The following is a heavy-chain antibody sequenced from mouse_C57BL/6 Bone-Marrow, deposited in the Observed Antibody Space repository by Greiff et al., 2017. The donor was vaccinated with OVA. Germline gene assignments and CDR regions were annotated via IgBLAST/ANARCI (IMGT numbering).Heavy chain of an antibody. Sequence: EVQLVESGGGLVKPGGSLKISCAASGFTFSDYGMHWVRQAPEKGLEWVAYISSGSSTNYYADTVKGRFTISRDNAKNTLFLQMTSLTSEDTAMYYCARRSYYSGSSYFDYWGQGTTLTVSS. CDR3: ARRSYYSGSSYFDY. D-gene: IGHD1-1*01. J-gene: IGHJ2*01. CDR1: GFTFSDYG. V-gene: IGHV5-17*01. CDR2: ISSGSSTN.